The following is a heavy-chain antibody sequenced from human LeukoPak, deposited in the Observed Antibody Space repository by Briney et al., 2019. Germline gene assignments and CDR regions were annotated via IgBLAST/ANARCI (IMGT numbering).Heavy chain of an antibody. CDR1: GFTFSTFW. CDR3: TRNTVAAAGDD. Sequence: PGGSLRLSCAASGFTFSTFWMTWVCQAPGKGLEWVANIKPDGSEKSYVDSVKGRFTVSRDNAKNSLYLHMNSLRAEDTALYYCTRNTVAAAGDDWGQGTLVTVSS. CDR2: IKPDGSEK. V-gene: IGHV3-7*01. D-gene: IGHD6-13*01. J-gene: IGHJ4*02.